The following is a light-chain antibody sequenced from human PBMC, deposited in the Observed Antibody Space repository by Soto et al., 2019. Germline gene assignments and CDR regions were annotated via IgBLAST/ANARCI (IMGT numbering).Light chain of an antibody. CDR3: QQRSNWPPGST. V-gene: IGKV3-11*01. CDR2: GAS. CDR1: QSVSSY. J-gene: IGKJ5*01. Sequence: EIVLTQSPATLSLSPGERATLSCRASQSVSSYLAWYQQKPGQAPRLLIYGASNRATGIPDRFSGSGSGTDFTLTISRLEPEDFAVYYCQQRSNWPPGSTFGQGTRLENK.